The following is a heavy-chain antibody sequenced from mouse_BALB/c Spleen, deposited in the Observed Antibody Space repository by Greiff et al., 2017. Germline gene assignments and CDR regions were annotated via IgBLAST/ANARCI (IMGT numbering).Heavy chain of an antibody. CDR3: ARRAYYRSGFAY. V-gene: IGHV5-12-1*01. Sequence: VQVVESGGGLVKPGGSLKLSCAASGFAFSSYDMSWVRQTPEKRLEWVAYISSGGGSTYYPDTVKGRFTISRDNAKNTLYLQMSSLKSEDTAMYYCARRAYYRSGFAYWGQGTLVTVSA. CDR2: ISSGGGST. CDR1: GFAFSSYD. J-gene: IGHJ3*01. D-gene: IGHD2-14*01.